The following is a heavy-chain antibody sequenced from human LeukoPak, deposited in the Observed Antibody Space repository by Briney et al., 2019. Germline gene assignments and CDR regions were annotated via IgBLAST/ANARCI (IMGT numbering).Heavy chain of an antibody. Sequence: SVKVSCKASGGTFSSYTISWVRQAPGQGLEWMGRIIPILGIANYAQKFQGRVTITANKSTSTAYMELSSLRSEDTAVYYCARAQDSSGYDAFDIWGQGTMVTVSS. CDR1: GGTFSSYT. CDR3: ARAQDSSGYDAFDI. D-gene: IGHD3-22*01. CDR2: IIPILGIA. V-gene: IGHV1-69*02. J-gene: IGHJ3*02.